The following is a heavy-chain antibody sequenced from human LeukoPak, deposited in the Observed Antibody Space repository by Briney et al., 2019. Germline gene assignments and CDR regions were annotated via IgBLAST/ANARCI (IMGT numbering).Heavy chain of an antibody. D-gene: IGHD6-19*01. CDR3: ARDSSSGWRPFDY. CDR2: IYYSGST. CDR1: GGSLSSYY. J-gene: IGHJ4*02. Sequence: SETLSLTCTVSGGSLSSYYWSWIRQPPGKGLEWIGYIYYSGSTNYNPSLKSRVTISVDTSKNQFSLKLSSVTAADTAVYYCARDSSSGWRPFDYWGQGTLVTVSS. V-gene: IGHV4-59*01.